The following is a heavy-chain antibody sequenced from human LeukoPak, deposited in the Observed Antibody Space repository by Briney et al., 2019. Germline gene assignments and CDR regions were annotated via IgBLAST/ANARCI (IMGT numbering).Heavy chain of an antibody. J-gene: IGHJ3*02. CDR1: GFTFSSYA. V-gene: IGHV3-30*03. Sequence: GRSLRLSCAASGFTFSSYAMHWVRQAPGKGLEWVAVISYDGSKKYYADSVKGRFTISRDNAKNSLYLQMNSLRAEDTAVYYCARGRGATLLDAFDIWGQGTMVTVSS. D-gene: IGHD5-12*01. CDR2: ISYDGSKK. CDR3: ARGRGATLLDAFDI.